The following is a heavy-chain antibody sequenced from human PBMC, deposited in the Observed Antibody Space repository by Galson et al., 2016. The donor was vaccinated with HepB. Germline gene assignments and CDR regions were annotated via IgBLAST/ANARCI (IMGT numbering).Heavy chain of an antibody. Sequence: SVKVSCKASGYTFTTYDINWVRQATGQGLEWMGWMNPNSGNTGYAQKFQGRVTMTRNTSISTAYMELNTLRSEATAVYLCAREDNYYGSGTDLDYWGQGTLVTVSS. V-gene: IGHV1-8*01. CDR2: MNPNSGNT. CDR1: GYTFTTYD. J-gene: IGHJ4*02. CDR3: AREDNYYGSGTDLDY. D-gene: IGHD3-10*01.